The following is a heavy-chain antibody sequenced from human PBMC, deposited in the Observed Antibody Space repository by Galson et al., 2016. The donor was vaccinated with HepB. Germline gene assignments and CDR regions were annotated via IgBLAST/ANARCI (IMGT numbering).Heavy chain of an antibody. Sequence: TLSLTCTVSGDSISSGFYYWSWIRQHPGKALEWIGFIYNTESTYYNPSLKSRVTMSVDTSKNQLFLRLSSVTAADTAVYYCARRGYGSGSYRYDWYFDLWGRGTPVTVSS. V-gene: IGHV4-31*03. CDR3: ARRGYGSGSYRYDWYFDL. D-gene: IGHD3-10*01. CDR1: GDSISSGFYY. CDR2: IYNTEST. J-gene: IGHJ2*01.